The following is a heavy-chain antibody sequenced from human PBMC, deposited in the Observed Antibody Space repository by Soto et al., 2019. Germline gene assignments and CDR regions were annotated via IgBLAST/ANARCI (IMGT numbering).Heavy chain of an antibody. J-gene: IGHJ6*02. D-gene: IGHD3-3*01. CDR2: IWYDGSNK. CDR3: ARDQRYDFWSGYYLNHGQYGMDV. Sequence: GGSLRLSCAASGFTFSSYGMHWVRQAPGKGLEWVAVIWYDGSNKYYADSVKGRFTISRDNSKNTLYLQMNSLRAEDTAVYYCARDQRYDFWSGYYLNHGQYGMDVWGQGTTVTVSS. CDR1: GFTFSSYG. V-gene: IGHV3-33*01.